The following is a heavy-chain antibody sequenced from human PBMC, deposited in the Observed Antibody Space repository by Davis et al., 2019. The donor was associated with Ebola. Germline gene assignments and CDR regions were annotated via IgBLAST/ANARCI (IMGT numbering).Heavy chain of an antibody. CDR3: AADLQLWLRGYYYYGMDV. V-gene: IGHV1-18*01. J-gene: IGHJ6*02. CDR1: GYTFTSYG. D-gene: IGHD5-18*01. CDR2: ISAYNGNT. Sequence: AASVKVSCKASGYTFTSYGISWVRQAPGQGLEWMGWISAYNGNTNYAQKLQGRVTMTTDTSTSTAYMELSSLRSEDTAVYYCAADLQLWLRGYYYYGMDVWGQGTTVTVSS.